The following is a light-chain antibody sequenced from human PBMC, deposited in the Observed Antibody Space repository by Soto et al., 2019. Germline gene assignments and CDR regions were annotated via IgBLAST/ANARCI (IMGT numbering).Light chain of an antibody. Sequence: DIQMTQSPSSLSASVGDRVTITCRVSQSISGYLNWYQQKPGKAPKLLIYTASSLQSGVPSRFSGGGSGTDFTLTISSLQPEDFATYFCQQSYTLFTFGPGTRVDIK. V-gene: IGKV1-39*01. CDR1: QSISGY. CDR2: TAS. CDR3: QQSYTLFT. J-gene: IGKJ3*01.